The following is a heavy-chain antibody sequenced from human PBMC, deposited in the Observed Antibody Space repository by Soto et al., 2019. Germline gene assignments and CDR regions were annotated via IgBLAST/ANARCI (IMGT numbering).Heavy chain of an antibody. J-gene: IGHJ4*02. Sequence: QITLKESGPTLVEPTQTLTLTCTFSELSLSTSGVGVGWIRQPPGKALEWLALIYWDDDKRYSPSLKSRLTTTNVTSNNQVVLPMTNMDPVDTATYYCVHSHVLRWFGFDSWGQGTLVTVPS. D-gene: IGHD3-10*01. CDR1: ELSLSTSGVG. V-gene: IGHV2-5*02. CDR2: IYWDDDK. CDR3: VHSHVLRWFGFDS.